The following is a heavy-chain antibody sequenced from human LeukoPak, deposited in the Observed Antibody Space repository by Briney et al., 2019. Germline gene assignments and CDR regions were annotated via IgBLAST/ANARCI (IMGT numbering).Heavy chain of an antibody. CDR3: ARLDIVVVPATILGWFES. CDR2: INHSGST. CDR1: GGSFSGYY. V-gene: IGHV4-34*01. Sequence: SETLSLTCAVYGGSFSGYYWSWIRQPPAKGLEWIGDINHSGSTNYNPSLKSRVTISVDTSKNQFSLKLSSVTAADTAVYYCARLDIVVVPATILGWFESWGQGTLVTVSS. D-gene: IGHD2-2*03. J-gene: IGHJ5*01.